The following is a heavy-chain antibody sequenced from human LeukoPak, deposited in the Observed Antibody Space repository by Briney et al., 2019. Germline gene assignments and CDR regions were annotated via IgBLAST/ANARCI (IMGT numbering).Heavy chain of an antibody. CDR1: GGSFSGYY. D-gene: IGHD3-10*01. J-gene: IGHJ5*02. Sequence: SETLSLTCAVYGGSFSGYYWSRIRQPPGKGLEWIGEINHSGSTNYNPSLKSRVTISVDTSKNQFSLKLSSVTAADTAVYYCARGLYGSGSYRRTPFDPWGQGTLVTVSS. V-gene: IGHV4-34*01. CDR3: ARGLYGSGSYRRTPFDP. CDR2: INHSGST.